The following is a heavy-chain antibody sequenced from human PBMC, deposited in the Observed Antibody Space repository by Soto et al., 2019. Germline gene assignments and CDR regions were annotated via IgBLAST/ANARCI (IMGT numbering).Heavy chain of an antibody. CDR1: GVTFSDYP. CDR2: ISYDGRVK. CDR3: ARDFIVGAPDYFDY. Sequence: GGSLRLSCAASGVTFSDYPMHGVRKATGKGLEWVAVISYDGRVKYYVDSVKGRFTISRDDSKNTLYLQMNSLRVDDTAVYYCARDFIVGAPDYFDYWGQGTLVTVPS. V-gene: IGHV3-30*04. D-gene: IGHD1-26*01. J-gene: IGHJ4*02.